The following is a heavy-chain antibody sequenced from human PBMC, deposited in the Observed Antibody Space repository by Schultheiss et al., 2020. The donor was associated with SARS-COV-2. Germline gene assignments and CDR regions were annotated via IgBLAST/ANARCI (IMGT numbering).Heavy chain of an antibody. J-gene: IGHJ4*02. CDR1: GGPVSGSTYY. Sequence: GSLRLSCTASGGPVSGSTYYWSWIRQPPGKGLEWIGYIYFSGSTDYNPSLKSRVTISIDTSKNQVSLRLNSVIAADTAVYFCARSYSSGWVDFDYWGQGTPVTVSS. V-gene: IGHV4-61*01. CDR3: ARSYSSGWVDFDY. CDR2: IYFSGST. D-gene: IGHD6-19*01.